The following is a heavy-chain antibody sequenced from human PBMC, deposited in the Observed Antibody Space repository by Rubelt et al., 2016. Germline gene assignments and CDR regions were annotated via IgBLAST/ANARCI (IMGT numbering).Heavy chain of an antibody. D-gene: IGHD5-18*01. J-gene: IGHJ4*02. CDR3: TRADTTTWSNKC. CDR1: GFIFDNYA. CDR2: ISGSGVMR. V-gene: IGHV3-23*01. Sequence: EVQLLESGGDLVQPGGSLTLSCATSGFIFDNYAMNWVRQAPGKGLEWVSGISGSGVMRDYADSVKGRFTISRDNAKNTLYLQMNSLRVEDTAVYFCTRADTTTWSNKCWGQGTLVTVSS.